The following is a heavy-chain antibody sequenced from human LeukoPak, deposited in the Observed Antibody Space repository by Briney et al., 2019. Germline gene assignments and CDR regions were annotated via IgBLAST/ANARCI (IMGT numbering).Heavy chain of an antibody. V-gene: IGHV4-39*01. J-gene: IGHJ4*02. CDR1: GVSISGSSYY. Sequence: SATLSLTCTVSGVSISGSSYYWGWIRQPPGKGLEWIGSIYYSGSTYYNPSLKSRVTISVDTSKNQFSLKLNSVTATDTAVYYCARHYGLWGQGTLVTVSS. CDR2: IYYSGST. CDR3: ARHYGL. D-gene: IGHD3-10*01.